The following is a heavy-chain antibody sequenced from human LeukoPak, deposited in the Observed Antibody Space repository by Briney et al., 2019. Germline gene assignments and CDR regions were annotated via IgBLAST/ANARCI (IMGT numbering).Heavy chain of an antibody. CDR2: IYYSGST. J-gene: IGHJ4*02. Sequence: SETLSLTCTVSGGSISSSSYYWGWIRQPPGKGLEWIGSIYYSGSTYYNPSLKSRVTISVDTSKNQFSLKLSSVTAADTAVYYCARTSTYVDTAMGYFDYWGQGTLVTVSS. D-gene: IGHD5-18*01. CDR3: ARTSTYVDTAMGYFDY. V-gene: IGHV4-39*07. CDR1: GGSISSSSYY.